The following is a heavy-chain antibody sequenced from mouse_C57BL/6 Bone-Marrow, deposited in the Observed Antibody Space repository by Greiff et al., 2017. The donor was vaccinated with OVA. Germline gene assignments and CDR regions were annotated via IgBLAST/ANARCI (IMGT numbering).Heavy chain of an antibody. CDR3: ARVIWDDGDATFDY. Sequence: QVQLQQPGAELVKPGASVKMSCKASGYTFTSYWITWVKQRPGQGLEWIGDIYPGSGSTNYNEKFKSKATLTVDTSSSTAYMQLSSLRSEDSAVYYCARVIWDDGDATFDYWGQGTTLTVSS. V-gene: IGHV1-55*01. J-gene: IGHJ2*01. CDR1: GYTFTSYW. CDR2: IYPGSGST. D-gene: IGHD4-1*01.